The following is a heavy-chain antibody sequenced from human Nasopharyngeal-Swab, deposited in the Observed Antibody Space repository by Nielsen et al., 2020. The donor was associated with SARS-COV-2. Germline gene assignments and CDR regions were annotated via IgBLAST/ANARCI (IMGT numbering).Heavy chain of an antibody. Sequence: WIRQPPGKGLEWVANIKRDGSEKYYVDSAKGRFTISRDNAKNSLYLQMNSLRAEDTAVYYCARNGTTYYDFWSGYYYYFDYWGQGTLVTVSS. CDR3: ARNGTTYYDFWSGYYYYFDY. V-gene: IGHV3-7*01. D-gene: IGHD3-3*01. CDR2: IKRDGSEK. J-gene: IGHJ4*02.